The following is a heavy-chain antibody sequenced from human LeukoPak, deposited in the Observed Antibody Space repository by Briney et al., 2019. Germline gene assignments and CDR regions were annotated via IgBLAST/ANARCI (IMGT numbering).Heavy chain of an antibody. J-gene: IGHJ5*02. D-gene: IGHD3-10*01. V-gene: IGHV4-31*03. Sequence: SETLSLTCTVSGGSISSGGYYWSWIRQHPGKGLEWIGYIYYSGSTYYNPSLKSRVTISVDTSKNQFSLKLSSVTAADTAVYYCARDSHTMVRGVTLNWFDPWGQGTLVTVSS. CDR3: ARDSHTMVRGVTLNWFDP. CDR1: GGSISSGGYY. CDR2: IYYSGST.